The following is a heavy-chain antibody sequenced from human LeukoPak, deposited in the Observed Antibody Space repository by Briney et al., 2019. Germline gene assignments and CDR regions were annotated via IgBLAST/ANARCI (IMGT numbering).Heavy chain of an antibody. Sequence: GGSLRLSCAASGFTLGTYWMSWVRQAPGKGLEWVANIKEDGSERYHVDSVEGRFTISRDNAQNSLYLQMNSLRAEDTAVYYCVRGYDSTGYYGDDFWGQGTLVTVSS. V-gene: IGHV3-7*04. CDR2: IKEDGSER. CDR1: GFTLGTYW. D-gene: IGHD3-22*01. J-gene: IGHJ4*02. CDR3: VRGYDSTGYYGDDF.